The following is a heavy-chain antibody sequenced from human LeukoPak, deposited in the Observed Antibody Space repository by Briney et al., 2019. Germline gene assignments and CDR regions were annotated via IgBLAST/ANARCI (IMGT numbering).Heavy chain of an antibody. D-gene: IGHD2/OR15-2a*01. CDR3: ARLSITTSLRXYXFDY. J-gene: IGHJ4*02. V-gene: IGHV5-51*01. Sequence: ISCQGSGSSFTNYWLGWVRQLPGKGLEWMGIFYPGDSNTRYNPSFQGQVTFSAYKSVNTAYLQWSSLKASDTAIYYCARLSITTSLRXYXFDYWGQGTLVXVXS. CDR1: GSSFTNYW. CDR2: FYPGDSNT.